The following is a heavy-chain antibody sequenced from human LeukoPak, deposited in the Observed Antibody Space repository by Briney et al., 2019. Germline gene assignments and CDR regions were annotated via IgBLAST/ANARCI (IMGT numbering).Heavy chain of an antibody. V-gene: IGHV1-8*03. D-gene: IGHD2-2*02. CDR1: GYTFTSYD. CDR2: MNPNSGNT. J-gene: IGHJ6*03. CDR3: ARARLRRCSSTSCYKGYYMDV. Sequence: ASVKVSCKASGYTFTSYDINWVRQATGQGLEWMGWMNPNSGNTGYAQKFQGRVTITRNTSISTAYMELSSLRSEDTAVYYCARARLRRCSSTSCYKGYYMDVWGKGTTVTVSS.